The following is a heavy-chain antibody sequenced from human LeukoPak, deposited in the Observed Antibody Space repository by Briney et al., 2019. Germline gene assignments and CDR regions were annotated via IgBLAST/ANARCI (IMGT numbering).Heavy chain of an antibody. CDR3: AGVRWGGCHDGRFDY. V-gene: IGHV4-59*01. CDR1: RGSITSYY. CDR2: IYYSGST. J-gene: IGHJ4*02. Sequence: PSETLSLTCTVPRGSITSYYWSWIRQPPRKGLERSGYIYYSGSTNYNPSLKSRVTISVDTSKNQFSLKLSSVTAADTAVYYCAGVRWGGCHDGRFDYWGQGTLVTVSS. D-gene: IGHD6-19*01.